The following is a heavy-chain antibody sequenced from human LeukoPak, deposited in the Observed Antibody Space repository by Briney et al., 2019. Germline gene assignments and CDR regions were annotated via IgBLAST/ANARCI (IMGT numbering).Heavy chain of an antibody. V-gene: IGHV1-2*02. CDR2: INPNSGGR. D-gene: IGHD1-26*01. CDR1: GDSFTGYY. CDR3: ARDTTTDDAFDI. J-gene: IGHJ3*02. Sequence: ASVKVSCKASGDSFTGYYIHWVRQAPGQGLEWMGWINPNSGGRRYAQKFQGRVTLTRDTSISTAYLELSRLTSDDTAVYYCARDTTTDDAFDIWGQGTLVIVSS.